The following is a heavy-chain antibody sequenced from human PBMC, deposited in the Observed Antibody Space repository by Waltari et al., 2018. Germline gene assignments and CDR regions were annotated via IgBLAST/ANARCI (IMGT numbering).Heavy chain of an antibody. Sequence: QVQLQESGPGLVKPSETLSLTCTVSGGSISSHYWSWIRQPPGKGLEGIGYIYYSGSTNYNPSLKSLVTISVDTSKNQFSLKRSSVTAADTAVYYCAGYSSGSSNWFDPWGQGTLVTVSS. J-gene: IGHJ5*02. V-gene: IGHV4-59*11. CDR2: IYYSGST. CDR1: GGSISSHY. CDR3: AGYSSGSSNWFDP. D-gene: IGHD6-19*01.